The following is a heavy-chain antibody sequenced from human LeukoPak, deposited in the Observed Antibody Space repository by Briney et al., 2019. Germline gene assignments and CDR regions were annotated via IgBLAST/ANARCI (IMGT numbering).Heavy chain of an antibody. CDR1: GGSFSGYY. CDR3: ARLTHRAYYYGSGSYYKVFDY. V-gene: IGHV4-34*01. CDR2: INHSGST. Sequence: SETLSLTCAVYGGSFSGYYWSWIRQPPGKGLEWIGEINHSGSTNYNPSLKSRVTISVDTSKNQFSLKLSSVTAADTAVYYCARLTHRAYYYGSGSYYKVFDYWGQGTLVTVFS. D-gene: IGHD3-10*01. J-gene: IGHJ4*02.